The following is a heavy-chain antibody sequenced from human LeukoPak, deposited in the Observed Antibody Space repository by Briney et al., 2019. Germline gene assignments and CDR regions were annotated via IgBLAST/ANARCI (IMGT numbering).Heavy chain of an antibody. Sequence: GGSLRLSCSASGFTFISYSMYWVRQAPGKGLEYVSAISSHGGSTYYADSVKGRFTISRDNSKTTLYLQMSSLRTEDTAVYYCAIAASGTLADFRGQGTVVTVSS. CDR2: ISSHGGST. CDR1: GFTFISYS. D-gene: IGHD6-13*01. CDR3: AIAASGTLADF. V-gene: IGHV3-64D*09. J-gene: IGHJ4*02.